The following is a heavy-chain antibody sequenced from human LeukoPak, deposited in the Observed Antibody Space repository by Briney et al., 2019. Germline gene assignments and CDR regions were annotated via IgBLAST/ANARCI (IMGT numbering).Heavy chain of an antibody. CDR3: AKYFPGYYYHRSGAPLGAFDF. D-gene: IGHD3-22*01. CDR1: GFTVSSNY. Sequence: PGGSLRLSCAASGFTVSSNYMSWVRQAPGKGLEWVSVIYSGGSTYYADSVKGRFAISRDNSKDTVYLQMASLRAEDTALYYCAKYFPGYYYHRSGAPLGAFDFWGQGTVVTVSS. V-gene: IGHV3-53*01. CDR2: IYSGGST. J-gene: IGHJ3*01.